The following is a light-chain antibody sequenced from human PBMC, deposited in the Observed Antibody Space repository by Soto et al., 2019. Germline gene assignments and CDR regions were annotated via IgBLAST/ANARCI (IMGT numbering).Light chain of an antibody. Sequence: QSALTQPASVSGSPGQSITISCTGTSSDFGGYNYVSWYQQHPGEAPKLMIYEVSNRPSWVSNRFSGSKSGNTASLTISGLQAEDEADYYCSSYKSMSTPVVFGGGTKLTVL. CDR3: SSYKSMSTPVV. CDR1: SSDFGGYNY. V-gene: IGLV2-14*01. CDR2: EVS. J-gene: IGLJ2*01.